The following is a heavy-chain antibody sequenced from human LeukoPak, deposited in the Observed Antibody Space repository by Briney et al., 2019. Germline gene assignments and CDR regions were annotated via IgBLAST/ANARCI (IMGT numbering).Heavy chain of an antibody. J-gene: IGHJ6*03. D-gene: IGHD3-3*01. CDR1: GGTFSSYA. V-gene: IGHV1-69*06. Sequence: ASVKVSCKASGGTFSSYAISWVRQAPGQGLEWMGGIIPIFGTANYAQKFQGRVTITADKSTSTAYMELSSLRSEDTAVYYCARGRYDFWSGYRTQNYYYYYMDVWGKGTTVTVSS. CDR2: IIPIFGTA. CDR3: ARGRYDFWSGYRTQNYYYYYMDV.